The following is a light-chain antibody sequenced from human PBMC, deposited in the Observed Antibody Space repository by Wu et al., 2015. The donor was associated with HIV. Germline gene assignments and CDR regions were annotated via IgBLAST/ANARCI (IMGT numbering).Light chain of an antibody. CDR2: AAS. Sequence: EIVMTQSPATLSVSPGERATLSCRASQSVSNSLAWYQQKPGQAPRLLIYAASDRATDIPDRFSGSGSGTDFTLTINRVEPEDFAVYYCQQYSSSAITFGGGTKVEIK. CDR1: QSVSNS. V-gene: IGKV3D-15*01. J-gene: IGKJ4*01. CDR3: QQYSSSAIT.